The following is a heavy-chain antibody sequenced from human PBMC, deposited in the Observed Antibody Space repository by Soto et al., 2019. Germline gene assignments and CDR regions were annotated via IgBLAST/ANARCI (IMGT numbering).Heavy chain of an antibody. CDR3: ARAGRSGYDLGYYYGMDV. V-gene: IGHV1-69*13. D-gene: IGHD5-12*01. Sequence: AASVKVSCKASGGTFSSYAISWVRQAPGQGLEWMGGIIPIFGTANYAQKFQGRVTITADESTNTAYMELSSLRSEDTAVYYCARAGRSGYDLGYYYGMDVWGQGTTVTVSS. CDR1: GGTFSSYA. CDR2: IIPIFGTA. J-gene: IGHJ6*02.